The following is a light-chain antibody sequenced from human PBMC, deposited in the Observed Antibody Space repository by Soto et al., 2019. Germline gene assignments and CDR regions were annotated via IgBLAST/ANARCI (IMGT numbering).Light chain of an antibody. CDR2: KVS. CDR1: QSLVHSDGIAY. CDR3: MQGTHRPIT. Sequence: DVVMTQSPLSLPVTLGQPASISRRSNQSLVHSDGIAYFSWFQQRPGRSPRRLIYKVSNQDSGVPARFSGSGSGTDFALKISRVEAEDVGVYYCMQGTHRPITFGQGTRLEN. V-gene: IGKV2-30*02. J-gene: IGKJ5*01.